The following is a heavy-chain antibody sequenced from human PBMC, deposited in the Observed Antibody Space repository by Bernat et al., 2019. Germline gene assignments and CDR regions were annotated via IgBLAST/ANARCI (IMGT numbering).Heavy chain of an antibody. Sequence: QVQLVESGGGVVQPGRSLRLSCAASGFTFSSYGMHWVRQAPGKGLEWVAVIWYDGSNKYYADSVKGRFTISRDNSKNTLYLQMNSLRAEDTAVYYCTRARSVVVVAATPFSFYWGQGTLVTVSS. CDR2: IWYDGSNK. CDR3: TRARSVVVVAATPFSFY. V-gene: IGHV3-33*01. J-gene: IGHJ4*02. CDR1: GFTFSSYG. D-gene: IGHD2-15*01.